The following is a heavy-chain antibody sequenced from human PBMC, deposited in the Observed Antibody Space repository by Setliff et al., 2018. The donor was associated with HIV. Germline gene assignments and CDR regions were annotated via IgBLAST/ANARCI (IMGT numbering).Heavy chain of an antibody. V-gene: IGHV1-2*06. J-gene: IGHJ4*02. CDR3: VRDIKYASGSSSYSFDY. D-gene: IGHD3-10*01. CDR1: GYTFTGHY. Sequence: ASVKVSCKASGYTFTGHYMHWVRQAPGQGLEWMGRINPNSGGTNYEQKFQGRFTRTRDTSISTAYMELSRLRSDDTAVYYCVRDIKYASGSSSYSFDYWGQGTLVTVSS. CDR2: INPNSGGT.